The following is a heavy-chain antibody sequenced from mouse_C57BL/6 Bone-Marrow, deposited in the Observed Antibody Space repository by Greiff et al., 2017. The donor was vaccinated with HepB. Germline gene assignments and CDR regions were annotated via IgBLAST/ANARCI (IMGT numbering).Heavy chain of an antibody. Sequence: QVHVKQSGAELVKPGASVKISCKASGYAFSSYWMNWVKQRPGKGLEWIGQIYPGDGDTNYNGKFKGKATLTADKSSSTAYMQLSSLTSEDSAVYFCARWAYDTFDYWGQGTTLTVSS. D-gene: IGHD2-3*01. CDR3: ARWAYDTFDY. V-gene: IGHV1-80*01. CDR1: GYAFSSYW. CDR2: IYPGDGDT. J-gene: IGHJ2*01.